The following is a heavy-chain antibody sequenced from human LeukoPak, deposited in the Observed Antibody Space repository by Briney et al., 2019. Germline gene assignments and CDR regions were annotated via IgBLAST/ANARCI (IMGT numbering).Heavy chain of an antibody. CDR1: GGSISSSSYY. Sequence: SETLSLTCTVSGGSISSSSYYWGWIRQPPGKGLEWIGSIYYSGSTYYNPSLKSRVTISVDTSKNQFSLKLSSVTATDTAVYYCARHSISGSYAAPFDYWGQGTLVTVSS. D-gene: IGHD1-26*01. V-gene: IGHV4-39*01. CDR2: IYYSGST. J-gene: IGHJ4*02. CDR3: ARHSISGSYAAPFDY.